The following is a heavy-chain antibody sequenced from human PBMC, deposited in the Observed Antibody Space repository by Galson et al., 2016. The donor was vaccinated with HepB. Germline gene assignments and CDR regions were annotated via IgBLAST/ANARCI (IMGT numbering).Heavy chain of an antibody. CDR1: GDSVSGHTAT. J-gene: IGHJ5*02. CDR3: ARSAYFKGWRDP. CDR2: TAYRSQWLY. D-gene: IGHD2/OR15-2a*01. Sequence: CAISGDSVSGHTATWNWIRQSPSRGLEWLGRTAYRSQWLYVYAPSLKGRITIKPDTSTNQFSLHLTSVTPEDTAIYYCARSAYFKGWRDPWGQGTPVTVSS. V-gene: IGHV6-1*01.